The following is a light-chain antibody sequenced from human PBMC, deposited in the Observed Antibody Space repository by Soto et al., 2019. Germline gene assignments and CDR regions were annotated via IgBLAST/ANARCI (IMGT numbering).Light chain of an antibody. CDR3: CSYAGTYTFYV. V-gene: IGLV2-11*01. CDR2: DVT. CDR1: SSDVGGYDY. J-gene: IGLJ1*01. Sequence: QSVLTQPRSVSGSPGQSVTITCNGTSSDVGGYDYVSWYQQHPGKAPKLMIYDVTKRPSGVPDRFSGSRSGNTASLTISGLQAEDDADYYCCSYAGTYTFYVFGTGTKVTVL.